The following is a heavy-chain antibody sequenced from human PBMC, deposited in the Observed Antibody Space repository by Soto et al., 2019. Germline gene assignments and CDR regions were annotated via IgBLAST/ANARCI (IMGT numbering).Heavy chain of an antibody. CDR3: ARSVFP. CDR2: IFYTGST. Sequence: SETLSLTCTVSGGPFSRGGYYWSWIRQHPGKGLECIGYIFYTGSTYYNPTLKSRVTMSVDTSKNQFSLKLSSVTAADTAVYYCARSVFPWGQGTLVTVS. J-gene: IGHJ5*02. CDR1: GGPFSRGGYY. V-gene: IGHV4-31*03.